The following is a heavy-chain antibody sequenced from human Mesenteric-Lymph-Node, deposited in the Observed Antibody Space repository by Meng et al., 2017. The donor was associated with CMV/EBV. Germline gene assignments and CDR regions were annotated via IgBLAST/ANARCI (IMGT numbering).Heavy chain of an antibody. Sequence: ASVKVSCKASGYTFTGYYIHWVRQAPALGLEWMGWINPKSGGTSYAQSFQARITLTRDTSINTAYMDLSDLRSDDTAMYYCATPVTHDFWSGSFFDHWGRGTLVTVSS. J-gene: IGHJ4*02. CDR3: ATPVTHDFWSGSFFDH. V-gene: IGHV1-2*02. CDR1: GYTFTGYY. D-gene: IGHD3-3*01. CDR2: INPKSGGT.